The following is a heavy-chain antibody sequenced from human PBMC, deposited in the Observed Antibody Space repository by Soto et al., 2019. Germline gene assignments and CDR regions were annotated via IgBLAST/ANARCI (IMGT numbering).Heavy chain of an antibody. CDR3: ARYCSGGSCYSDAFDI. D-gene: IGHD2-15*01. V-gene: IGHV3-7*01. J-gene: IGHJ3*02. CDR1: GFAFSSYW. Sequence: PGGSLRLSCAASGFAFSSYWMSWVRQAPGKGLEWVANIKQDGSEKYYVDSVKGRFTVSRDNAKNSLYLQMNSLRAEDTAVYYCARYCSGGSCYSDAFDIWGQGTMVTVSS. CDR2: IKQDGSEK.